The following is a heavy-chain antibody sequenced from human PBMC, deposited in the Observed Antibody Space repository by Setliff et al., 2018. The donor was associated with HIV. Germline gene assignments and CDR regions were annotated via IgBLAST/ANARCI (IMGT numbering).Heavy chain of an antibody. CDR1: GDSATNSRYY. CDR2: IHYDERT. J-gene: IGHJ5*02. V-gene: IGHV4-39*01. CDR3: ASRIYYYDSNNFLREEGFDP. D-gene: IGHD3-22*01. Sequence: PSETLSLTCTVSGDSATNSRYYWAWIRQPPGKGLEYIGSIHYDERTYYNPSLKSRVTISLDTSKNQFSLNLTSLPAADTAVYYCASRIYYYDSNNFLREEGFDPWGQGTLVTVSS.